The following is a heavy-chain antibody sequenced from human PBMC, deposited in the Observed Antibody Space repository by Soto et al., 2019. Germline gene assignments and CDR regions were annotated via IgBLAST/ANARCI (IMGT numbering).Heavy chain of an antibody. CDR2: IIPLFGTT. CDR1: GGTFSTYS. V-gene: IGHV1-69*05. D-gene: IGHD2-2*01. Sequence: SVKVSCKASGGTFSTYSINWVRQAPGQGLEWMGGIIPLFGTTNYAQKFQGRVSMTTDTSTTTAYMELRSLRSDDTAVYYCARVVPGAEAWFGPWGQGTLVTVSS. CDR3: ARVVPGAEAWFGP. J-gene: IGHJ5*02.